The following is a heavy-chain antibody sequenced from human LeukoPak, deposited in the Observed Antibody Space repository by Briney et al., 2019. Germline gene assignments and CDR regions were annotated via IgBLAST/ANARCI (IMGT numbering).Heavy chain of an antibody. V-gene: IGHV3-48*03. CDR1: GFSFSIYE. CDR2: ISSSGGTT. D-gene: IGHD6-19*01. J-gene: IGHJ5*02. CDR3: ATLSVASSDVDR. Sequence: GGSMRFCCAVSGFSFSIYEMHWVRQAPGKGLEWVSSISSSGGTTHHADSVKGRFTISRDNAQNSLYLQMRNLRADDTAVYYCATLSVASSDVDRWGQGTEVTVSS.